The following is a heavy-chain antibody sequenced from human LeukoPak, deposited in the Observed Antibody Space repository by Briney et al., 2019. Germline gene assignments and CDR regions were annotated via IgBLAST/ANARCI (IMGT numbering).Heavy chain of an antibody. CDR3: ARVADTVYSSSWYGT. CDR2: INPNSGGT. J-gene: IGHJ5*02. Sequence: ASVKVSCKASGYTFTGYYMHWVRQAPGQGLEWMGWINPNSGGTNYAQKFQGRVTMTRDTSISTAYMELSRLRSDDTAVYYCARVADTVYSSSWYGTWGQGTLVTVSS. CDR1: GYTFTGYY. D-gene: IGHD6-13*01. V-gene: IGHV1-2*02.